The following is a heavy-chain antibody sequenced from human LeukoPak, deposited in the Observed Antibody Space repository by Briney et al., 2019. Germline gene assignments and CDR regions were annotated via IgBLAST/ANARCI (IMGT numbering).Heavy chain of an antibody. CDR2: IYYSGST. V-gene: IGHV4-59*01. D-gene: IGHD3-22*01. J-gene: IGHJ6*03. CDR3: TRGSIAYYYMDV. Sequence: SETLSLTCTVSGASISSYYWSWIRQPPGKGLEWIGNIYYSGSTNYNPSLKSRVTISVDTSKNQFSLKLSSVTAADTAVYYCTRGSIAYYYMDVWGKGTTVTISS. CDR1: GASISSYY.